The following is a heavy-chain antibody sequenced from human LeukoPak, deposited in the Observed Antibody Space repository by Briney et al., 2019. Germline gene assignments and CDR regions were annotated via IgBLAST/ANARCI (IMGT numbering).Heavy chain of an antibody. D-gene: IGHD1-1*01. J-gene: IGHJ3*02. V-gene: IGHV5-51*01. CDR3: ARPGDNWKGSAFDI. CDR2: IYPGDSDT. Sequence: GESLRISCKGSGYSFTSYWISWVRQMTAKGLEWMGIIYPGDSDTRYSPSFQGQVTISADKSISTAYLQRSSLKASDTAMYYCARPGDNWKGSAFDIWGQGTMVTVSS. CDR1: GYSFTSYW.